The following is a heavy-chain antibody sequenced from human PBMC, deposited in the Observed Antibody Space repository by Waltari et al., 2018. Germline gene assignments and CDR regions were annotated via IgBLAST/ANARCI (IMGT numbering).Heavy chain of an antibody. CDR2: ITSSGSYR. CDR3: ATWDYDILTSQLGFYFTS. V-gene: IGHV3-21*01. D-gene: IGHD3-9*01. J-gene: IGHJ4*02. CDR1: GFIFSSYS. Sequence: EVQLVESGGGLVKPGGSLRLSCAASGFIFSSYSINWLRQAPGKGLEWVSSITSSGSYRYYADSVKGRFTISRDNAKNSLFLQMNSLRAEDTAVYYCATWDYDILTSQLGFYFTSWGQGTLVTVSS.